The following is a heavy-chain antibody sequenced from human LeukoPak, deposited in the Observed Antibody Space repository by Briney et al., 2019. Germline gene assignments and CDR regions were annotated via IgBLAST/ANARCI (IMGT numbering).Heavy chain of an antibody. Sequence: SQTLSLTCTVSGGSISSGDYYWSWIRQHPGKGLEWIGYIYYNGNTYYTPSLKSRVKISVDTSKNQFSLRLSSVTAADTAVYYCARDNRGVLKYYFDYWGQGTLVTVSS. CDR2: IYYNGNT. D-gene: IGHD3-16*01. J-gene: IGHJ4*02. CDR3: ARDNRGVLKYYFDY. V-gene: IGHV4-31*03. CDR1: GGSISSGDYY.